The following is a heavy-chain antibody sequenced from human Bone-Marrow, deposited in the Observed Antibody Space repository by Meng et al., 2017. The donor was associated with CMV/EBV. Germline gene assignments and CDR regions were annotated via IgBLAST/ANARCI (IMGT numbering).Heavy chain of an antibody. D-gene: IGHD5-18*01. CDR3: AKDAAMVSNYYYYGMDV. CDR2: IRYDGSNK. J-gene: IGHJ6*02. Sequence: GESLKISCAASGFTFDDYGMHWVRQAPGKGLEWVASIRYDGSNKYYADSVKGRFTISRDNSKNTLYLQMNSLRAEDTAVYYCAKDAAMVSNYYYYGMDVWGQGTTVTVSS. CDR1: GFTFDDYG. V-gene: IGHV3-30*02.